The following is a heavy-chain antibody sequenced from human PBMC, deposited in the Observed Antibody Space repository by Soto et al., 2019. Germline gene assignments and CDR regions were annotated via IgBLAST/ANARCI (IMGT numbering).Heavy chain of an antibody. J-gene: IGHJ4*02. D-gene: IGHD3-22*01. CDR1: GFTFSSYS. V-gene: IGHV3-21*01. CDR2: ISSSSSYI. CDR3: ARSGPGVIVVVTAFDY. Sequence: GGSLRLSCAASGFTFSSYSMNWVRQAPGKGLEWVSSISSSSSYIYYADSVKGRFTISRDNAKNSLYLQMNSLRAEDTAVYYCARSGPGVIVVVTAFDYWGQGTLVTVSS.